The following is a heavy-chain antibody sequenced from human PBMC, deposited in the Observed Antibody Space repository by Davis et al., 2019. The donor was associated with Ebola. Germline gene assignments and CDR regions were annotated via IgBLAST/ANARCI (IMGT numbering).Heavy chain of an antibody. D-gene: IGHD3-10*01. CDR1: GGSITSSH. Sequence: MPSETLSLTCTVSGGSITSSHWSWIRQSAGKGLEWIADIYDTGSTSYNPSLKSRVTISVDTSKMQFSLRLSSVTAAATAVYYCAREGLGGSGSYYKRNLDYWGQGTLVTVSS. CDR2: IYDTGST. J-gene: IGHJ4*02. CDR3: AREGLGGSGSYYKRNLDY. V-gene: IGHV4-59*12.